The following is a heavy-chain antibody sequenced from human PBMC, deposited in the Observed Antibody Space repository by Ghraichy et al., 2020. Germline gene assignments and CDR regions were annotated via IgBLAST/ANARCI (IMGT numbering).Heavy chain of an antibody. CDR1: GVSISSYY. CDR2: IYYSGST. Sequence: SETLSLTCTVSGVSISSYYWRWIRQLPGKGLEWIGYIYYSGSTNYNPSLKSRVTISVDTSKNQFSLKLSSVTAADTAVYYCARGGWLSLGYWGQGTLVTVSS. J-gene: IGHJ4*02. CDR3: ARGGWLSLGY. V-gene: IGHV4-59*01. D-gene: IGHD3-22*01.